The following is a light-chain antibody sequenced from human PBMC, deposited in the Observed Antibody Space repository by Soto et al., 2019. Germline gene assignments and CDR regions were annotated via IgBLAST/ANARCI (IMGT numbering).Light chain of an antibody. CDR1: QSVSSN. J-gene: IGKJ5*01. V-gene: IGKV3-15*01. CDR3: QQYNTWPPLIA. Sequence: EIVMTQSPATLSVSPGERATLSCRASQSVSSNLAWYQQKPGQAPRLLIYGASTRATGIPARFSGSGSGTEFTLTISSLQSEDFAVYYCQQYNTWPPLIAFGQGTRLEIK. CDR2: GAS.